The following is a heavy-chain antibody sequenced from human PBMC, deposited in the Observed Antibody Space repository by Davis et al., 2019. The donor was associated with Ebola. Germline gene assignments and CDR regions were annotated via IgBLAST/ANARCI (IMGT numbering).Heavy chain of an antibody. CDR3: ARLFGVIPVFDY. Sequence: GESLKISCAASGFTFGDYAMHWVRQAPGKGLEWVSLISWDGRSTAYADSVKGRFTVSRDNAKNSLYLEMNSLRDEDTAVYYCARLFGVIPVFDYWGQGTLVTVSS. V-gene: IGHV3-43D*03. D-gene: IGHD3-3*01. CDR2: ISWDGRST. CDR1: GFTFGDYA. J-gene: IGHJ4*02.